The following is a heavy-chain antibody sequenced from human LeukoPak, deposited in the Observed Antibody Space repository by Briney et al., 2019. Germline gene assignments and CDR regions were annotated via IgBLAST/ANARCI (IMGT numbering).Heavy chain of an antibody. CDR1: GFTFSSYG. D-gene: IGHD3-10*01. CDR2: ISYDGSNK. CDR3: SNMVRGSN. Sequence: GGSLRLSCAASGFTFSSYGMHWVRQAPGKGLEWVAVISYDGSNKYYADSVKGRFTISRDKSKNTLYLQMNSLRAEDTAVYYCSNMVRGSNWGQGTLVTVSS. V-gene: IGHV3-30*18. J-gene: IGHJ4*02.